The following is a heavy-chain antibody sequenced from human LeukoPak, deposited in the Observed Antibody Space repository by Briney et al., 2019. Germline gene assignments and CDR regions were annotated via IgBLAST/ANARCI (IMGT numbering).Heavy chain of an antibody. V-gene: IGHV4-4*07. D-gene: IGHD1-26*01. CDR3: ARDTGAQWWYLDL. J-gene: IGHJ2*01. CDR2: IYGTGST. CDR1: GGSIRSDY. Sequence: SETLSLTCADSGGSIRSDYWSWIRQPAGTGLEWIGRIYGTGSTNYNPALKSRVPMSVDTSKNQFSLNLSSVTAADTAVYYCARDTGAQWWYLDLWGRGTLVTVSS.